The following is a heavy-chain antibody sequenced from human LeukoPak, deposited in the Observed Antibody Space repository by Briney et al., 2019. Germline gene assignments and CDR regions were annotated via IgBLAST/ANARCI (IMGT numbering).Heavy chain of an antibody. Sequence: PGGSLRLSCAASGFTFSRYWMSWVRQAPGKGLEWVAVISYDGSNKYFADSVKGRFTISRDNSKDTLYLFMNSLRAEDTAIYYCARDFPLQHDTFDIWGQGTMVTVSS. D-gene: IGHD4-11*01. J-gene: IGHJ3*02. CDR2: ISYDGSNK. CDR3: ARDFPLQHDTFDI. V-gene: IGHV3-30-3*01. CDR1: GFTFSRYW.